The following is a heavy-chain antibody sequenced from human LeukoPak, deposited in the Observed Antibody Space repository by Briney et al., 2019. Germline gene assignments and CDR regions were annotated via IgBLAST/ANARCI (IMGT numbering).Heavy chain of an antibody. J-gene: IGHJ4*02. CDR2: INPSGGST. Sequence: GASVEVSCKASGYTFTSYYMHGVRQAPGQGREWMGIINPSGGSTSYAQKFQGRVTMTRDMSTSTVYMELSSLRSEDTAVYYCARDGGTYYYDSSGPFDYWGQGTLVTVSS. D-gene: IGHD3-22*01. CDR1: GYTFTSYY. CDR3: ARDGGTYYYDSSGPFDY. V-gene: IGHV1-46*01.